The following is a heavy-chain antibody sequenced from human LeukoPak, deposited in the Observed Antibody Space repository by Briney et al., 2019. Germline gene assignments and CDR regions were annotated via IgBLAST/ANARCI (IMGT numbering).Heavy chain of an antibody. V-gene: IGHV3-23*01. CDR2: ISGSGGST. D-gene: IGHD3-22*01. J-gene: IGHJ3*02. Sequence: PGGSLRLSCAASGFTFSSYAMSWVRQAPGKGLEWVSGISGSGGSTYYADSVKGRFTISRDNSKNTLYLQMNSLRAEDTAVYYCAKEDYDSSGYYYDGAFDIWGQGTMVTVSS. CDR1: GFTFSSYA. CDR3: AKEDYDSSGYYYDGAFDI.